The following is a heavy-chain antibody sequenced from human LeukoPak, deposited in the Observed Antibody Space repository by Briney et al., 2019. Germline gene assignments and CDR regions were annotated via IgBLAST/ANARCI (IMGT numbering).Heavy chain of an antibody. J-gene: IGHJ4*02. D-gene: IGHD6-19*01. V-gene: IGHV3-23*01. Sequence: RGSLRLSCAASGFSFRDYAMTWVRQAPGKGLEWVSTISGGAEATYYADSVKGRFAISRDNSKSALYLQMNSLRAEDTAIYYCAKDTPFTAYTSGWLNNCFDYWGQGALVTVSS. CDR1: GFSFRDYA. CDR2: ISGGAEAT. CDR3: AKDTPFTAYTSGWLNNCFDY.